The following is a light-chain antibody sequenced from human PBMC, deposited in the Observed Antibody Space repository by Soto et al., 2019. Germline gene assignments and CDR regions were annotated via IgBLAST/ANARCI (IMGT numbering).Light chain of an antibody. CDR3: NSYAGSYNGV. CDR2: EVS. CDR1: SSDVGGYNY. J-gene: IGLJ3*02. V-gene: IGLV2-8*01. Sequence: QSALTQPPSASGSPGQSVTISCTGTSSDVGGYNYVSWYQQHPGKAPKLLIYEVSKRPSGVPDRFSGSKSGNTASLTVSGLQAADEADYYCNSYAGSYNGVFGGGTQLTVL.